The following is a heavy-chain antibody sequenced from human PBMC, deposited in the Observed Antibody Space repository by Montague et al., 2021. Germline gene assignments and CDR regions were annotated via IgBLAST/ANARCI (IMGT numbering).Heavy chain of an antibody. CDR1: GFTFGTYS. D-gene: IGHD1-26*01. Sequence: SLRLSCAASGFTFGTYSMTWVRQAPGRGLEWVSFISPSGDRIYAESVKGRFIVSRDNSNNARYLHLNSLRGEDSAIYYCVKTSSGTYDSWGPGTLVTVSS. V-gene: IGHV3-23*01. CDR2: ISPSGDRI. J-gene: IGHJ5*01. CDR3: VKTSSGTYDS.